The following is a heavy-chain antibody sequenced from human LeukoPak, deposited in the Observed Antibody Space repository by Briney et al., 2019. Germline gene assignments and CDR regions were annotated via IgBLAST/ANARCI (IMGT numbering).Heavy chain of an antibody. J-gene: IGHJ6*02. CDR2: INPNSGGT. CDR1: GYTFTDYY. CDR3: AKSSFGNYREYYYYYGMDV. Sequence: ASVKVSCTASGYTFTDYYMHWVRQAPGQGLEWMGWINPNSGGTSYAQKFQGRVTMTRDTSISTAHLELSNLRSDDTAVYFCAKSSFGNYREYYYYYGMDVWGQGTTVTVSS. D-gene: IGHD4-11*01. V-gene: IGHV1-2*02.